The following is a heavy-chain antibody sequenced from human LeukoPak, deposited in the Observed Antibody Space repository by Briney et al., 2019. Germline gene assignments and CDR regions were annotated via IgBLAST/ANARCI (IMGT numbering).Heavy chain of an antibody. V-gene: IGHV3-30*03. D-gene: IGHD2-2*01. Sequence: GRSLRLSWAAAGFTFSSYGMHWVRQAPGKGLEWVAVISYDGSNKYYADSVKGRFTISRDNSKNTLYLQMNSLRAEDTAVYYCARLSTGPFDIWGQGTMVTVSS. CDR1: GFTFSSYG. J-gene: IGHJ3*02. CDR2: ISYDGSNK. CDR3: ARLSTGPFDI.